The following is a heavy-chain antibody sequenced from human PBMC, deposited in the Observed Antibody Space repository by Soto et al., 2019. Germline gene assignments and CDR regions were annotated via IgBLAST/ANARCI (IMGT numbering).Heavy chain of an antibody. D-gene: IGHD3-10*01. J-gene: IGHJ6*02. CDR2: IIPNSGTA. V-gene: IGHV1-69*01. CDR1: GGTFSSFA. Sequence: HVQLVHSGAVVKKPGSSVKLSCKASGGTFSSFAISWVRQAPGHGLEWMGGIIPNSGTANYAQKFQSRVTITADECTSTAYMELRSLRSEDTAVYYCATVGLLWFGESAIDVWGHGTTVTVS. CDR3: ATVGLLWFGESAIDV.